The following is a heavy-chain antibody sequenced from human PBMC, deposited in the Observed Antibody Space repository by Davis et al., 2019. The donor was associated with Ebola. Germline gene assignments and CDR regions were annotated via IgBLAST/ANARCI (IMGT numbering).Heavy chain of an antibody. CDR3: ARPQYDYGDYFNYYYGMDV. CDR2: ISSSSSYI. V-gene: IGHV3-21*01. Sequence: PGGSLRLSCAASGFTFSSYSMNWVRQAPGKGLEWVSSISSSSSYIYYADSVKGRFTISRDNAKNSLYLQMNSLRAEDTAVYYCARPQYDYGDYFNYYYGMDVWGKGTTVTVSS. CDR1: GFTFSSYS. D-gene: IGHD4-17*01. J-gene: IGHJ6*04.